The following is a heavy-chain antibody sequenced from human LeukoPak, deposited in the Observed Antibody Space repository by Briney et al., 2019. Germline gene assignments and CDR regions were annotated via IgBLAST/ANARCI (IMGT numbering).Heavy chain of an antibody. J-gene: IGHJ5*02. CDR1: GGSINSITNY. Sequence: SETLSLTCTVSGGSINSITNYWGWIRQPPGKGLEWIGSIYYSGSTYYNPSLKSRVTISVDTSKNQFSLKLSSVTAADTAVYYCARAYCGGDCYSPQMSWFDPWGQGTLVTVSS. D-gene: IGHD2-21*02. CDR3: ARAYCGGDCYSPQMSWFDP. CDR2: IYYSGST. V-gene: IGHV4-39*07.